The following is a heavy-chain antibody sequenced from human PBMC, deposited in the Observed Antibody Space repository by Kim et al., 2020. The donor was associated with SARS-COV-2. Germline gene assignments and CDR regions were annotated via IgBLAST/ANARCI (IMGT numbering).Heavy chain of an antibody. CDR3: AKDTSYYYDSSGAS. CDR2: ISWNSGSI. D-gene: IGHD3-22*01. Sequence: GGSLRLSCAASGFTFDDYAMHWVRQAPGKGLEWVSGISWNSGSIGYADSVKGRFTISRDNAKNSLYLQMNSLRAEDTALYYCAKDTSYYYDSSGASWGQGTLVTVSS. V-gene: IGHV3-9*01. CDR1: GFTFDDYA. J-gene: IGHJ5*02.